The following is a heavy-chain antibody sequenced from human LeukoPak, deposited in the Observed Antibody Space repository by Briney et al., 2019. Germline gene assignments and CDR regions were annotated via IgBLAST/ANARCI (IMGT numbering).Heavy chain of an antibody. J-gene: IGHJ4*02. V-gene: IGHV3-30*18. CDR1: GFPFNSYG. CDR2: ISYDGSNK. Sequence: GGALGLSCAASGFPFNSYGMDGGRQAPGKGLEWVAVISYDGSNKYYADSVKGRFTISRDNSKNTLYLQMNSLRAEDTAVYYCAKKEVAYDYWGQGTLVTVSS. CDR3: AKKEVAYDY. D-gene: IGHD5-12*01.